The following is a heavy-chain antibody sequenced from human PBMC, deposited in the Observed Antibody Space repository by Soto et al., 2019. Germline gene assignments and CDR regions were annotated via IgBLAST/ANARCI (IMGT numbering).Heavy chain of an antibody. CDR3: AREGSSGYYYRYYYYGMDV. V-gene: IGHV1-2*04. D-gene: IGHD3-22*01. Sequence: ASVKVSCKASGYTFTGYYMHWVRQAPGQGLEWMGWINPNSGGTNYAQKFQGWVTMTRDTSISTAYMELSRLRSDDTAVYYCAREGSSGYYYRYYYYGMDVWGQGTTVTVSS. CDR2: INPNSGGT. CDR1: GYTFTGYY. J-gene: IGHJ6*02.